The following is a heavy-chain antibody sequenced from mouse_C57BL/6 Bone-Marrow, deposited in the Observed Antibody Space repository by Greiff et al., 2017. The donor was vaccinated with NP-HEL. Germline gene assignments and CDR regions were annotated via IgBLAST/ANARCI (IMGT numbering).Heavy chain of an antibody. CDR3: ARENTTVVPSWFAY. CDR1: GYAFSSSW. Sequence: VQLQQSGPELVKPGASVKISCKASGYAFSSSWMNWVKQRPGKGLEWIGRIYPGDGDTNYNGKFKGKATLTADKSSSTAYMQLSSLTSEDSAVYFCARENTTVVPSWFAYWGQGTLVTVSA. D-gene: IGHD1-1*01. CDR2: IYPGDGDT. J-gene: IGHJ3*01. V-gene: IGHV1-82*01.